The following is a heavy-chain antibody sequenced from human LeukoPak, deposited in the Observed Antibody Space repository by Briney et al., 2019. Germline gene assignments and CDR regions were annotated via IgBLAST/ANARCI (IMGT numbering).Heavy chain of an antibody. CDR2: ISGSGGST. Sequence: GGSLRLSCAASGFTFSSYAMSWVRQAPGKGLEWVSAISGSGGSTYYADSVKGRFTIARDNSKNTLYLQMNSLRAEDTAVYYCAKDRLRSGYTHFDYWGQGTLVTVSS. CDR1: GFTFSSYA. J-gene: IGHJ4*02. D-gene: IGHD3-3*01. CDR3: AKDRLRSGYTHFDY. V-gene: IGHV3-23*01.